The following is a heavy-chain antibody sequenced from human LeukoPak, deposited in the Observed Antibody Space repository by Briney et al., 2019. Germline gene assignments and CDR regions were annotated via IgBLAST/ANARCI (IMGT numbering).Heavy chain of an antibody. V-gene: IGHV3-53*01. Sequence: PGGSLRLSCAASGFTDSSNYMSWVRQAPGKGLEWVSVIYSGGSTYYADSVKGRFTISRDNSKNTLYLQMNSLRAEDTAVYYCAKRGRSEGWSGYPSPPFDYWGQGTLVTVSS. CDR1: GFTDSSNY. CDR2: IYSGGST. D-gene: IGHD3-3*01. CDR3: AKRGRSEGWSGYPSPPFDY. J-gene: IGHJ4*02.